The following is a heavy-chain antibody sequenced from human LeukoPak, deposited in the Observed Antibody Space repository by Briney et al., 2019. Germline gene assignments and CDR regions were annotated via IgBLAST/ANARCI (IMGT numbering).Heavy chain of an antibody. CDR2: ISSSGNII. CDR3: ARRRYNWNAIDY. CDR1: GYTFSDYY. V-gene: IGHV3-11*01. D-gene: IGHD1-20*01. J-gene: IGHJ4*02. Sequence: GGSLRLSCAASGYTFSDYYMSWIRQAPGKGLEWVSYISSSGNIIYYADSVKGRFTISRDNAKNSLYLQMNSLRAEDTAVYYCARRRYNWNAIDYWGQGTLVTVSS.